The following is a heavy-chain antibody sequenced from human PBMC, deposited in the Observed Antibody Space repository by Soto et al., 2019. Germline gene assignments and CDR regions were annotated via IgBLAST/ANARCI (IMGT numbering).Heavy chain of an antibody. CDR2: IYYSGST. Sequence: SETLSLTCTVSGDSISSSSYYWGWIRQPPGKGLEWIGSIYYSGSTYYNPSLKSRVTISVATSKNQFSLKLSSVSAADTAVYYCASAPMMTTLDYYFDYWVQGTLVTV. D-gene: IGHD4-4*01. CDR1: GDSISSSSYY. V-gene: IGHV4-39*01. CDR3: ASAPMMTTLDYYFDY. J-gene: IGHJ4*02.